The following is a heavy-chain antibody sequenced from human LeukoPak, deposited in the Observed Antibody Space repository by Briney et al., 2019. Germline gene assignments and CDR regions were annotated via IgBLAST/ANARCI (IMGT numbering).Heavy chain of an antibody. V-gene: IGHV4-34*01. CDR2: INHSGST. Sequence: SETLSLTCAVYGGSFSGYYWSWIRQPPGKGLEWIGEINHSGSTNYNPSLKSRATISVDTSKNQFSLKLSSVTAADTAVYYCARGQFRFDYWGQGTLVTVSS. J-gene: IGHJ4*02. CDR3: ARGQFRFDY. CDR1: GGSFSGYY.